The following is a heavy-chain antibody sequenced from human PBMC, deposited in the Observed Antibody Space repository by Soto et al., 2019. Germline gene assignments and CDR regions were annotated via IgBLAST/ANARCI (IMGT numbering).Heavy chain of an antibody. D-gene: IGHD3-22*01. CDR2: INAGNGNT. Sequence: WASVKVSCKASGYTLTRYSIHWVRQAPGQRLEWMGWINAGNGNTKFSQKFQGRVTITRDTSASTAYMELRGLRSEDTAVYYCAILGTYYFDNSDNYFDFWGQRTLVTVSS. V-gene: IGHV1-3*01. J-gene: IGHJ4*02. CDR3: AILGTYYFDNSDNYFDF. CDR1: GYTLTRYS.